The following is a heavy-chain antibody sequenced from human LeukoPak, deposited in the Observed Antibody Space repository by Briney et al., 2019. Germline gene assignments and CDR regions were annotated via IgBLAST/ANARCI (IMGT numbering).Heavy chain of an antibody. J-gene: IGHJ4*02. CDR3: AKWYSSSFGY. D-gene: IGHD6-6*01. CDR1: GFTFSSYA. CDR2: ISGRGDKI. V-gene: IGHV3-23*01. Sequence: PGGSLRLSCAASGFTFSSYAMSWVRQTPGKGLEWVSAISGRGDKIYYADSVKGRFTISRDNSKNTLYLQMNSLGAEDTAVYYCAKWYSSSFGYWGQGTLVTVSS.